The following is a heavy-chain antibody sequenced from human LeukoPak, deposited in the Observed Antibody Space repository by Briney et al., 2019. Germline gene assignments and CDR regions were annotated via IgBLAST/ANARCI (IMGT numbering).Heavy chain of an antibody. J-gene: IGHJ4*02. CDR1: GGSISGYY. CDR3: ARGAGGLAGR. V-gene: IGHV4-34*01. Sequence: SETLSLTCTVSGGSISGYYWSWIRQPPGKGLEWIGEINHSGSTNYNPSLKSRVTISVDTSKNQFSLKLSSVTAADTAVYYCARGAGGLAGRWGQGTLVTVSS. CDR2: INHSGST. D-gene: IGHD2-15*01.